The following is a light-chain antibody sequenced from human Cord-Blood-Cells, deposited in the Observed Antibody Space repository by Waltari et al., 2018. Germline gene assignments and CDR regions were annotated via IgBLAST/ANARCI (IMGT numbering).Light chain of an antibody. CDR1: TLGDKY. Sequence: SYELTQPPSVSVSPGQTASITCSGDTLGDKYVCWYQQKPGQSPVLVIYQDSKRPSGIPERFSGSNSGNTATLTIGGTQAMDEADYYCQAWDSSTVVFGGGTKLTVL. CDR3: QAWDSSTVV. CDR2: QDS. V-gene: IGLV3-1*01. J-gene: IGLJ2*01.